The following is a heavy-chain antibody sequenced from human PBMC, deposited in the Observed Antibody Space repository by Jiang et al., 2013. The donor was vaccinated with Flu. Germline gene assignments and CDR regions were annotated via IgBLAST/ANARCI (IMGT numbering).Heavy chain of an antibody. V-gene: IGHV3-48*03. CDR2: ISSSGSTI. Sequence: VQLVESGGGLVQPGGSLRLSCAASGFTFSSYEMNWVRQAPGKGLEWVSYISSSGSTIYYADSVKGRFTISRDNAKNSLYLQMNSLRAEDTAVYYCARLIAARISYYYYYMDVWGKGPRSPSP. J-gene: IGHJ6*03. D-gene: IGHD6-6*01. CDR3: ARLIAARISYYYYYMDV. CDR1: GFTFSSYE.